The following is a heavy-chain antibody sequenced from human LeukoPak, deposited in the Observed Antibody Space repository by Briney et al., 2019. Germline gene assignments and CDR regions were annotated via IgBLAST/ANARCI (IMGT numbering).Heavy chain of an antibody. V-gene: IGHV3-21*01. D-gene: IGHD3-10*01. CDR1: GFTFSSYS. CDR3: ARVDPGSYLMFYYVDF. J-gene: IGHJ4*02. Sequence: GGSLRLSCAASGFTFSSYSMNWVRQAPGKGLEWVSSISSSSSYIYYADSVKGRFTISRDNAKNSLYLQMNSLRAEDTAVYYCARVDPGSYLMFYYVDFWGQGTLVTVSS. CDR2: ISSSSSYI.